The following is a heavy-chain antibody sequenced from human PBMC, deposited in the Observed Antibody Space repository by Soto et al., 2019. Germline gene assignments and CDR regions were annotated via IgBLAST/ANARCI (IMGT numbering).Heavy chain of an antibody. Sequence: GESLKISCKGSGYSFTSYWIGWVRQMPGKGLEWMGIIYPGDSDTRYSPSFQGQVTISADKSISTAYLQWSSLKASDTAMYYYARRAYYDFWSGYFPQLGWFDPWGQGTLVTVSS. D-gene: IGHD3-3*01. CDR1: GYSFTSYW. CDR3: ARRAYYDFWSGYFPQLGWFDP. J-gene: IGHJ5*02. V-gene: IGHV5-51*01. CDR2: IYPGDSDT.